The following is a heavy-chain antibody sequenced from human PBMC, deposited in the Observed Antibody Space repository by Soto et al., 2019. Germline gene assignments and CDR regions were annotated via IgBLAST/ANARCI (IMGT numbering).Heavy chain of an antibody. V-gene: IGHV4-34*01. CDR1: GGSFSGYY. J-gene: IGHJ6*02. D-gene: IGHD2-15*01. CDR2: INHSGST. Sequence: XGTLGLTCAVYGGSFSGYYWSWIRQPPGKGLEWIGEINHSGSTNYNPSLKSRVTISRDNSKNTLFLQMSSLGVEDTAVFYCAKGLEVVVLYYGMNVWGQGTTVTVSS. CDR3: AKGLEVVVLYYGMNV.